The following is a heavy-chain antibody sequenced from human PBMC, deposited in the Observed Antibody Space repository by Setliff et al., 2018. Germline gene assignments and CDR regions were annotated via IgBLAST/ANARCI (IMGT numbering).Heavy chain of an antibody. CDR2: INPGGSET. Sequence: PGGSLRLSCVATGFSFRNCWASWVRQAPGKGPEWLASINPGGSETYYADSVKGRFTISRDNAKNSLSLQMNSLRTEDTAVYYCFGAGTCSYWGQGTLVTVSS. V-gene: IGHV3-7*01. CDR3: FGAGTCSY. CDR1: GFSFRNCW. D-gene: IGHD3-10*01. J-gene: IGHJ4*02.